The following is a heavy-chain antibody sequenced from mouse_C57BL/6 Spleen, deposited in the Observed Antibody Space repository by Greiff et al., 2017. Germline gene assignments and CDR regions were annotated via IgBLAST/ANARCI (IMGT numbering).Heavy chain of an antibody. J-gene: IGHJ4*01. CDR3: ARSELRRGYYYAMDY. Sequence: QVQLQQSGAELVKPGASVKMSCKASGYTFTSYWITWVKQRPGQGLEWIGDIYPGSGSTNYHEKFKSKATLTVDTSSSTAYMQLSSLTSEDSAVYYCARSELRRGYYYAMDYWGQGTSVTVAS. V-gene: IGHV1-55*01. CDR2: IYPGSGST. CDR1: GYTFTSYW. D-gene: IGHD2-4*01.